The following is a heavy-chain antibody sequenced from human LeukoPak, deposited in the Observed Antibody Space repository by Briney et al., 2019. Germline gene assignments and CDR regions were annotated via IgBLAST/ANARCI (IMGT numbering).Heavy chain of an antibody. CDR3: AKSPRYCSSTSCSHALYYFDY. Sequence: GGSLRLSCAASGFTFSSYGMHWVRQAPGKGLEWVAFIRYDGTNKYYADSVKGRFTISRDNSKNTLYLQMNSLRAEDTAVYYCAKSPRYCSSTSCSHALYYFDYWGQGTLVTVSS. CDR2: IRYDGTNK. V-gene: IGHV3-30*02. D-gene: IGHD2-2*01. J-gene: IGHJ4*02. CDR1: GFTFSSYG.